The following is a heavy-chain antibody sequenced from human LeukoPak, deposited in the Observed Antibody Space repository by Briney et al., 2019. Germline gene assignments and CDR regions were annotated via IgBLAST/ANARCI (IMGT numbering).Heavy chain of an antibody. D-gene: IGHD3-9*01. J-gene: IGHJ4*02. CDR3: ARRKYFDYGFHAHYFDC. CDR2: ISIYNGNT. V-gene: IGHV1-18*01. CDR1: VYTVSSYG. Sequence: DSVKVSFKASVYTVSSYGFSWVRQAPGQGLEWMGWISIYNGNTSYIEDLQGRLTMTTDTSTNTAYMQLRSLRSDDTATYFCARRKYFDYGFHAHYFDCWGQGALVTVAS.